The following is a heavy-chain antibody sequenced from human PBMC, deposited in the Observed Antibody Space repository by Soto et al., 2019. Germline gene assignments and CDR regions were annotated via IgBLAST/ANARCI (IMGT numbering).Heavy chain of an antibody. Sequence: SGTLSLRSPVSGGSISSYYLILLRPPPGKGLEWIGYIYYSGSTNYNPSLKSRVTISVDTSKNQFSLKLSSVTAADTAVYYSATQRATEGYNCWGQGTLVTVSS. V-gene: IGHV4-59*01. D-gene: IGHD1-20*01. J-gene: IGHJ4*02. CDR1: GGSISSYY. CDR2: IYYSGST. CDR3: ATQRATEGYNC.